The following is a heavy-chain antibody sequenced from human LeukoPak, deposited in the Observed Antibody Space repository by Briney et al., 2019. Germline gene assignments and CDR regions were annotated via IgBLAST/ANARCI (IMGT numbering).Heavy chain of an antibody. Sequence: PGGSLRLSCAASGFTFSSYEMYWVRQAPGKGPEWVSYISSSGSTIYYADSVKGRFTISRDNAKNSLYLQMNSLRAEDTAVYYCARDWGYCSSTSCYGWYDPWGQGTLVTVSS. CDR2: ISSSGSTI. CDR1: GFTFSSYE. J-gene: IGHJ5*02. CDR3: ARDWGYCSSTSCYGWYDP. D-gene: IGHD2-2*01. V-gene: IGHV3-48*03.